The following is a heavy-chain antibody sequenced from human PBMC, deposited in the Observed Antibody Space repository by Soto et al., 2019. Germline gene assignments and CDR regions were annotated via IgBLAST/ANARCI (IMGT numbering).Heavy chain of an antibody. J-gene: IGHJ4*02. D-gene: IGHD3-22*01. CDR3: AKDSAYYNSRGFDY. CDR2: ISATGGST. CDR1: GFPFASYV. Sequence: GGSLRLSCAGSGFPFASYVMTWVRQAPGKGLEWVSSISATGGSTYYAGSVKGRFTISRDNSKNTLFLQMNSLRAEDTAVYYCAKDSAYYNSRGFDYWGQGALVTVSS. V-gene: IGHV3-23*01.